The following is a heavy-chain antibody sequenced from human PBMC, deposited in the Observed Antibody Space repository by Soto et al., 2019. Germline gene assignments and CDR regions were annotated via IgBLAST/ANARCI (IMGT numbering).Heavy chain of an antibody. CDR3: ATGFLGLCTGGNCPLDS. CDR2: IWYHGVDK. V-gene: IGHV3-33*01. J-gene: IGHJ4*02. CDR1: GFTFSRQA. D-gene: IGHD2-15*01. Sequence: QVQLVETGGGVVQPERSLRLSCAASGFTFSRQAMHWVRQAPGRGLEWVAVIWYHGVDKYYADSVKGRFTISRDNSTNTVYLQMNRLRGEDTAVYYCATGFLGLCTGGNCPLDSWGQGSLVTVSS.